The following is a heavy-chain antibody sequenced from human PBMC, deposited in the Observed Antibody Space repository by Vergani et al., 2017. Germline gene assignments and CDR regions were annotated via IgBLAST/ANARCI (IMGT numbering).Heavy chain of an antibody. D-gene: IGHD1-1*01. CDR1: GFKFSDHY. CDR2: ISPGASTV. V-gene: IGHV3-11*04. J-gene: IGHJ6*02. CDR3: AKAPGISTTHQYYAIDV. Sequence: LEESGGGSVQPGGSLRLSCAASGFKFSDHYMSWIRQAPGKGLEWVSHISPGASTVSYTDSVTGRFTDSRDNDNNSLTLDMTTLRVEDTAVYYCAKAPGISTTHQYYAIDVWGQGTTVTVSS.